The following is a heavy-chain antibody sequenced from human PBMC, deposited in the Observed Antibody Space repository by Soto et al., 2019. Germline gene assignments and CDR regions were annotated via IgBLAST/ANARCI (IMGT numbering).Heavy chain of an antibody. V-gene: IGHV3-7*01. CDR3: VSDKN. J-gene: IGHJ4*02. CDR1: GFTFSSFW. Sequence: EAQLVESGGGLVQPGGSLRLSCAASGFTFSSFWMRWVRQAPGKGLEWVANIKGDGSQKYHVDSVKGRFTISRDNAKNSLYLQMDSLRAEDKAIYYCVSDKNWVPGTLVTVSS. CDR2: IKGDGSQK.